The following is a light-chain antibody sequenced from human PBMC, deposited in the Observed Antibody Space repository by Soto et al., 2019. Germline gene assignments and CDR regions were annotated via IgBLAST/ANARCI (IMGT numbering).Light chain of an antibody. CDR2: DAF. J-gene: IGKJ4*01. V-gene: IGKV3-11*01. CDR3: QQRSSWPLT. CDR1: QSVGRY. Sequence: EIVLTQSPATLSLSPGERATLSCRASQSVGRYFAWYQQKPGQAPRLLIYDAFSRATGIPARFSGSGSGTDFTLTSSSLEPEDFAVYFCQQRSSWPLTFGGGTMVEIK.